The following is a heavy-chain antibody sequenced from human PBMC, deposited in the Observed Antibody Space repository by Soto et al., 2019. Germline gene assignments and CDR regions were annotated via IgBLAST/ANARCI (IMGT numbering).Heavy chain of an antibody. J-gene: IGHJ4*02. CDR3: ARGGYGAGSDY. Sequence: QLQLQESGSGLVKPSQTLSLTCTVSGGSISSGDYSWSWIRQPPGKGLEWIGYVFRSGSTYYSPSLKSRVTISVDGSKNQFSLKLTSVTAADTGVYYCARGGYGAGSDYWGQGSLGTVSS. V-gene: IGHV4-30-2*01. CDR2: VFRSGST. D-gene: IGHD3-10*01. CDR1: GGSISSGDYS.